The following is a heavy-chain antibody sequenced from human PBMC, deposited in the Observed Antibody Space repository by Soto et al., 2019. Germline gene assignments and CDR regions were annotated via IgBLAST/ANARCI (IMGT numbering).Heavy chain of an antibody. D-gene: IGHD6-13*01. V-gene: IGHV3-9*01. Sequence: EVQLVESGGGLVQPGRSLRLSCAASGFTFDDYAMHWVRQAPGKGLEWVSGISWNSGSIGYADAVKGRFTISRDNAKNSLYLQMNSLRAEDTALYYCAKDKGDGQQLVREAFDYWGQGTLVTVS. CDR2: ISWNSGSI. J-gene: IGHJ4*02. CDR1: GFTFDDYA. CDR3: AKDKGDGQQLVREAFDY.